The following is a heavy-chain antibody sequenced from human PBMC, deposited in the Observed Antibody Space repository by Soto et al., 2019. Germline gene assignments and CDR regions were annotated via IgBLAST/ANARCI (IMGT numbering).Heavy chain of an antibody. Sequence: QVQLVQSGAEVKKPGSSVKVSCKASGGTFSSYAISWVRQAPGQGLEWMGGIIPIFGTANYAQKFQGRVTITTDESTSTAYMERSSLRSEDTAVYYCARERNDLAGAGYWYFELWGRGTLVTVSS. J-gene: IGHJ2*01. CDR2: IIPIFGTA. D-gene: IGHD1-1*01. CDR3: ARERNDLAGAGYWYFEL. CDR1: GGTFSSYA. V-gene: IGHV1-69*05.